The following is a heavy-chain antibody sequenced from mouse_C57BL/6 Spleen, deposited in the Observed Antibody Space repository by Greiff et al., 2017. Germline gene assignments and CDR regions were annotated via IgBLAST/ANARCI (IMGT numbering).Heavy chain of an antibody. D-gene: IGHD2-13*01. CDR1: GYAFSSSW. Sequence: VQLQQSGPELVKPGASVKISCKASGYAFSSSWMNWVKQRPGKGLEWIGRIYPGDGDTNYNGKFKGKATLTADKSSSTAYMQLSSLTSEDSAVYFCAGEGGDVGRAMDYWGQGTSVTVSS. J-gene: IGHJ4*01. CDR2: IYPGDGDT. CDR3: AGEGGDVGRAMDY. V-gene: IGHV1-82*01.